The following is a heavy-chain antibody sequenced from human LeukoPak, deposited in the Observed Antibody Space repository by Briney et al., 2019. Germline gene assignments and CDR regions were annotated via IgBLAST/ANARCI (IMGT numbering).Heavy chain of an antibody. D-gene: IGHD3-10*01. CDR3: AREVGPSYFDY. J-gene: IGHJ4*02. V-gene: IGHV3-7*03. CDR2: IKQDGSEK. Sequence: GGSLRLSCTTSGFSFGDYAVSWVRQAPGKGLEWVANIKQDGSEKYYVDSVKGRFTISRDNAKNSLYLQMNSLRAEDTAVYYCAREVGPSYFDYWGQGTLVTVSS. CDR1: GFSFGDYA.